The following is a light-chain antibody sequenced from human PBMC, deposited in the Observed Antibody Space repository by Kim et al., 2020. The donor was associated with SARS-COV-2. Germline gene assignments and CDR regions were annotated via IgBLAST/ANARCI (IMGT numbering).Light chain of an antibody. V-gene: IGLV1-40*01. CDR3: QSYDSSLSGYV. CDR1: TSTIGAGYD. CDR2: GNS. J-gene: IGLJ1*01. Sequence: VTISGTGSTSTIGAGYDVHWYQQLPGTAPKLLIYGNSNRPSGVPDRFSGSKSGTSASLAITGLQAEDEADYYCQSYDSSLSGYVFGTGTKVTVL.